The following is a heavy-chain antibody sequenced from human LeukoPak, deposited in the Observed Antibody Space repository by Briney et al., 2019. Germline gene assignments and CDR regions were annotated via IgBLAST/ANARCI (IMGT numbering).Heavy chain of an antibody. CDR2: VYPGDSDT. V-gene: IGHV5-51*01. J-gene: IGHJ3*02. CDR3: ARGQDSSGYYHGAFDI. D-gene: IGHD3-22*01. CDR1: GYSFTSYW. Sequence: GESLKISCKGSGYSFTSYWIGWVRQMPGKGLVWMGIVYPGDSDTKYSQSFQGQVTISADKSVSTAYLQWSSLKASDTAMYYCARGQDSSGYYHGAFDIWGQGTMVTVSS.